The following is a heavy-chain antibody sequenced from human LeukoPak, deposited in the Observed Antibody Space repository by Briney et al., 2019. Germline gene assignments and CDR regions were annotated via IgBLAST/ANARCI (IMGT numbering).Heavy chain of an antibody. CDR3: AKDQGIAVAGTDDAFDI. V-gene: IGHV3-53*05. D-gene: IGHD6-19*01. J-gene: IGHJ3*02. CDR2: IYSGGST. Sequence: GGSLRLSCAASGFTVSRSYMTWVRQAPGKGLVWISVIYSGGSTYYADSVKGRFTISRDNSKNTLYLQMYSLRAEDTAVYFCAKDQGIAVAGTDDAFDIWGQGTRVTVSS. CDR1: GFTVSRSY.